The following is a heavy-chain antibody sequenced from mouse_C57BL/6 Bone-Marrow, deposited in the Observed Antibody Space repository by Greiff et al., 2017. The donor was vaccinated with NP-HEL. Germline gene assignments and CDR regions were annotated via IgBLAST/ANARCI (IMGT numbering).Heavy chain of an antibody. CDR2: IYPRSGNT. V-gene: IGHV1-81*01. Sequence: QVQLKESGAELARPGASVKLSCKASGYTFTSYGISWVKQRTGQGLEWIGEIYPRSGNTYYNEKFKGKATLTADKSSSTAYMELRSLTSEDSAVYFCAPNWDKAAFDYWGQGTTLTVSS. D-gene: IGHD4-1*01. CDR3: APNWDKAAFDY. CDR1: GYTFTSYG. J-gene: IGHJ2*01.